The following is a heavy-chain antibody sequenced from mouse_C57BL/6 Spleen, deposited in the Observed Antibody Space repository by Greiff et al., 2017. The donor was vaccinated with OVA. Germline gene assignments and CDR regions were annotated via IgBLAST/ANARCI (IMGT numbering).Heavy chain of an antibody. J-gene: IGHJ4*01. Sequence: QVPLQQPGAELVRPGTSVKLSCKASGYTFTSYWMHWVKQRPGPGLEWIGVIDPSDSYNNYNQKFKGKATLTVDPSASTAYMQLSRLTSEDSAVYYCARRGYGYDGLYAMDYWGQGTSVTVSS. D-gene: IGHD2-2*01. CDR1: GYTFTSYW. CDR2: IDPSDSYN. V-gene: IGHV1-59*01. CDR3: ARRGYGYDGLYAMDY.